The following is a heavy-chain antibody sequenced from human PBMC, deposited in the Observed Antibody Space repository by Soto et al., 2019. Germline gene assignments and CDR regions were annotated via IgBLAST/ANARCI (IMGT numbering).Heavy chain of an antibody. J-gene: IGHJ5*02. CDR2: IYYSGST. Sequence: SETLSLTCTVSGGSISSYYWSWIRQPPGKGLEWIGYIYYSGSTNYNPSLKSRVTISVDTPKNQFSLKLSSVTAADTAVYYCARDGVASRSGWYWFDPWGQGTLVTVSS. CDR3: ARDGVASRSGWYWFDP. V-gene: IGHV4-59*01. CDR1: GGSISSYY. D-gene: IGHD6-19*01.